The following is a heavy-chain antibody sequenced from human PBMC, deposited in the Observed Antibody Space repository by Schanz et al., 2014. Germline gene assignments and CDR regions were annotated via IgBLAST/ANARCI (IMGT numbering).Heavy chain of an antibody. CDR3: AKDKAAGSAWFDGFNV. J-gene: IGHJ3*01. V-gene: IGHV3-23*01. Sequence: EMQLLESGGGLAQPGGSLRLSCAASGFTLSNYAMSWVRQAPGKGLEWVSALSEGGGGTHYADSVRGRFTISSDSSKNTLYLEMNSLRVEDTALYYCAKDKAAGSAWFDGFNVWGQGTMVTVSS. CDR1: GFTLSNYA. D-gene: IGHD6-13*01. CDR2: LSEGGGGT.